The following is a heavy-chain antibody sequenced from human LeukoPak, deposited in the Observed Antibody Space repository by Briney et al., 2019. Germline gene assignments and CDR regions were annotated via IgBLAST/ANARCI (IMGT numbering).Heavy chain of an antibody. V-gene: IGHV3-48*02. Sequence: PGESLRLSCATSGFSFTDYPMNWVRQAPGKGLEWISNIRTTAEGAKYAYYADSVKGRVTISRDDGKNTLYLHMNSLRDDDTVVYYSEAGKRYAFDYWGQGILVTVSS. CDR1: GFSFTDYP. CDR2: IRTTAEGAKYA. J-gene: IGHJ4*02. D-gene: IGHD3-9*01. CDR3: EAGKRYAFDY.